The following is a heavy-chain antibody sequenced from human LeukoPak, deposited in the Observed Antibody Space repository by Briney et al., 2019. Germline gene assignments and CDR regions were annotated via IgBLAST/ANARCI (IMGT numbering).Heavy chain of an antibody. CDR3: ARVVISSGWYKSPTHYFDY. J-gene: IGHJ4*02. Sequence: PGGSVRLSCAASGFTVSSNYMSWVRQAPGKGLEWVSLIYSGGSTYYADSVKGRFTISRDNSKNTLYLQMNSLRAEDTAVYYCARVVISSGWYKSPTHYFDYWGQGTLVTVSS. CDR1: GFTVSSNY. V-gene: IGHV3-53*01. D-gene: IGHD6-19*01. CDR2: IYSGGST.